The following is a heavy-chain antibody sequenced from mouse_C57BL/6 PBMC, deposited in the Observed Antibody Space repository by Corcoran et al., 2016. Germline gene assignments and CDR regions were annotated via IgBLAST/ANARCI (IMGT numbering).Heavy chain of an antibody. Sequence: QIQLVQSGPELKKPGETVKISCKASRYTFTTYGMSWVKQAPGKGLKWMGWINTYSGVPTYADDFKGRFAFSLETSASTAYLQINNLKNEDTATYFCARWDWDYYFDYWGQGTTLTVSS. J-gene: IGHJ2*01. V-gene: IGHV9-3*01. CDR3: ARWDWDYYFDY. CDR2: INTYSGVP. CDR1: RYTFTTYG. D-gene: IGHD4-1*01.